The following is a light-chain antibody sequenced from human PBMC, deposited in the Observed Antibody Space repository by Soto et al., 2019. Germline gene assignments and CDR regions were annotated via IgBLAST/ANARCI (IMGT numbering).Light chain of an antibody. CDR3: QQYDISPPMYT. J-gene: IGKJ2*01. Sequence: EIVLTQSPGTLSLSPGERATLSCRASQSVSSTYLGWYQQRPGQAPRLLIYGTSNRAAGITDRLSGSGSGTDFTLPISRLEPEDFAVYFCQQYDISPPMYTFGQGTKLDIK. CDR2: GTS. CDR1: QSVSSTY. V-gene: IGKV3-20*01.